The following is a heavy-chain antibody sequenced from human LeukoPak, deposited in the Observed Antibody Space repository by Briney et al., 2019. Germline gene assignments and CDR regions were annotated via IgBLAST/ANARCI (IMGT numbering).Heavy chain of an antibody. D-gene: IGHD1-26*01. V-gene: IGHV4-31*03. J-gene: IGHJ4*02. CDR1: GGSISSGGYY. CDR3: ARGREWEPKVFDY. Sequence: NTSETLSLTCTVSGGSISSGGYYWSWIRQHPGKGLEWIGYIYYSGSTYYNPSLKSRVTISVDTSKNQFSLKLSSVTAADTAVYYCARGREWEPKVFDYWGQGTLVTVSS. CDR2: IYYSGST.